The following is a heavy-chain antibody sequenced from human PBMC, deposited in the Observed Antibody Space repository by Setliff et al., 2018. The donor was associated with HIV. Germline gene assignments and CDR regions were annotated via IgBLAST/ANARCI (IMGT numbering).Heavy chain of an antibody. V-gene: IGHV3-13*01. CDR1: GFAFSDYD. Sequence: TGGSLRLSCATSGFAFSDYDFHWVRQVTGEGLEWVSAIGTGGYTYYADSVKGRFTISRENAKNSLYLQMNNVRAGDTAVYYCTRELNGHTSSHYYFGLDVWGQGTTVTVSS. CDR2: IGTGGYT. J-gene: IGHJ6*02. CDR3: TRELNGHTSSHYYFGLDV. D-gene: IGHD6-6*01.